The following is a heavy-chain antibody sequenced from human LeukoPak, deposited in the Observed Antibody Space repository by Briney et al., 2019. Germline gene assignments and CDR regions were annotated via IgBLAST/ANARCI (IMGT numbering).Heavy chain of an antibody. CDR3: KRDTYGSLDY. J-gene: IGHJ4*02. D-gene: IGHD1-26*01. Sequence: GGSLRLSCAASGFTFSNSLMAWVRQAPGKGLEWVANIKQDGSTKHYADSLKGRLTISRDNPKNSLYLQMNNLRADDTAVYYCKRDTYGSLDYWGQGILVTVAS. V-gene: IGHV3-7*01. CDR1: GFTFSNSL. CDR2: IKQDGSTK.